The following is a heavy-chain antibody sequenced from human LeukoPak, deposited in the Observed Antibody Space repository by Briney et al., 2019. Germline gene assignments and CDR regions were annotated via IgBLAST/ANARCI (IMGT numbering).Heavy chain of an antibody. V-gene: IGHV3-30-3*01. D-gene: IGHD3-22*01. Sequence: GGSLGLSCAASGFTFSSYAMHWVRQAPGKGLEWVAVISYDGSNKYYADSVKGRFTISRDNSKNTLYLQMNSLRAEDTAVYYCASTDPLIPTWGQGTLVTVSS. CDR3: ASTDPLIPT. J-gene: IGHJ4*02. CDR1: GFTFSSYA. CDR2: ISYDGSNK.